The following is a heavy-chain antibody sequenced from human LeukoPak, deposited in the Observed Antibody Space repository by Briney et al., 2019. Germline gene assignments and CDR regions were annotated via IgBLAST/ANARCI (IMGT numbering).Heavy chain of an antibody. CDR1: GGTFSSYT. Sequence: GASVKVSCKASGGTFSSYTISWVRQAPGQGLEWMGRIIPILGIANYAQKFQGRVTITADESTNTAYMELSSLRSEDTAVYYCARGVSSYPTDAFDIWGQGTMVTVSS. CDR3: ARGVSSYPTDAFDI. J-gene: IGHJ3*02. CDR2: IIPILGIA. D-gene: IGHD2-8*01. V-gene: IGHV1-69*02.